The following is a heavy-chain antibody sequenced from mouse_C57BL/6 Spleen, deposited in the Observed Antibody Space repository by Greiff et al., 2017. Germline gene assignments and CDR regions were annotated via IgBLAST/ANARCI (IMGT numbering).Heavy chain of an antibody. CDR2: IWRGGST. CDR1: GFSLTSYG. J-gene: IGHJ4*01. D-gene: IGHD1-1*01. V-gene: IGHV2-5*01. CDR3: AKNYYGSSRGAMDY. Sequence: QLQQSGPGLVQPSQSLSITCTVSGFSLTSYGVHWVRQSPGKGLEWLGVIWRGGSTDYNAAFMSRLSITKDNSKSQVFFKMNSLQADDTAIYYCAKNYYGSSRGAMDYWGQGTSVTVSS.